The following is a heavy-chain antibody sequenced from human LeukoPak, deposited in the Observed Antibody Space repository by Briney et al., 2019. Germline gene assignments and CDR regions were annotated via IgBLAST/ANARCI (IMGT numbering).Heavy chain of an antibody. CDR1: GGSISSGSYY. CDR2: IYTSGST. J-gene: IGHJ5*02. D-gene: IGHD6-19*01. CDR3: AREMLAAVAAQS. Sequence: SETLSLTCTVSGGSISSGSYYWSWIRQPAGKGLEWIGRIYTSGSTNYNPSLKSRVTISVDTSKNQFSLKLSSVTAADTAVYYCAREMLAAVAAQSWGQGTLVTVSS. V-gene: IGHV4-61*02.